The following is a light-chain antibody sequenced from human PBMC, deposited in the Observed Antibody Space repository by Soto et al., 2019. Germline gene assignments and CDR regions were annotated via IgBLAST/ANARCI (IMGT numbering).Light chain of an antibody. V-gene: IGKV1-39*01. CDR3: QQSYSTPPFT. J-gene: IGKJ3*01. Sequence: DIPMTQSPSSLSASVGDRVTITCRASQSISSYLNWYQQKPGKAPKLLIYAASSLQSGFPSRFSGSGSGTDFTLTISSLQPEDFATYYCQQSYSTPPFTLGPGTKVDIK. CDR2: AAS. CDR1: QSISSY.